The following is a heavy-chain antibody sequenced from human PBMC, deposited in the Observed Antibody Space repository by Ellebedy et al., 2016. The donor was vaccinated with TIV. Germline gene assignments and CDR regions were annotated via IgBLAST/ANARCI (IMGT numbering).Heavy chain of an antibody. V-gene: IGHV1-24*01. CDR2: FDPEDGET. CDR1: GYTLTELS. D-gene: IGHD4-17*01. CDR3: ARATTVTTEPGMDV. Sequence: ASVKVSCXVSGYTLTELSMHWVRQAPGKGLEWMGGFDPEDGETIYAQKFQGRVTMTEDTSTDTAYMELSSLRSEDTAVYYCARATTVTTEPGMDVWGQGTTVTVSS. J-gene: IGHJ6*02.